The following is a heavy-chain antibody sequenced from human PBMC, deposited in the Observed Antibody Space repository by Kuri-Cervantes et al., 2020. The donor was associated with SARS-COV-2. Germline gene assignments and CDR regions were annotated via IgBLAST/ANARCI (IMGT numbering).Heavy chain of an antibody. CDR3: ARDYPLRWPFWNYYYYMDV. CDR2: IKQDGSEK. D-gene: IGHD4-23*01. V-gene: IGHV3-7*01. Sequence: GGSLRLSCAASGFTFSSYWMSWVRQAPGKGLEWVANIKQDGSEKYYVDSVKGRFTISRDNAKNSLYLQMNSLRAEDTAVYYCARDYPLRWPFWNYYYYMDVWGKGTTVT. CDR1: GFTFSSYW. J-gene: IGHJ6*03.